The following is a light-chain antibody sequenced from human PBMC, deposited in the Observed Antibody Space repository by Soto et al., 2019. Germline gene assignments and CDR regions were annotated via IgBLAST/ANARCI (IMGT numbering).Light chain of an antibody. CDR3: QQRVNRVT. CDR1: QSVTTY. Sequence: EIVLTQSPATLSLSPGERASLSCRASQSVTTYLAWYQQKPGQAPRLLIYDSSNRATGIPARFSGSGSGTDFTLTISSLESEDVAVYYCQQRVNRVTFGGGTKVAI. V-gene: IGKV3-11*01. J-gene: IGKJ4*01. CDR2: DSS.